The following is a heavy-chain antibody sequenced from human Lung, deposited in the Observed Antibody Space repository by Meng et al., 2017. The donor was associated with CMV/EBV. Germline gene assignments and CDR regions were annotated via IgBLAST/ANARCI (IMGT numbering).Heavy chain of an antibody. V-gene: IGHV3-30*09. CDR2: ISYDGTYK. J-gene: IGHJ3*02. Sequence: GESXKISCAASGFSLNTYTVHWVRQAPGEGLEWMAVISYDGTYKYYGDSVKGRFAVSRDNSKRSVYLQMNSLRPEDTAVYYCATSRRHGDFTDAVHIWGQGXLVTVSS. CDR3: ATSRRHGDFTDAVHI. CDR1: GFSLNTYT. D-gene: IGHD4-17*01.